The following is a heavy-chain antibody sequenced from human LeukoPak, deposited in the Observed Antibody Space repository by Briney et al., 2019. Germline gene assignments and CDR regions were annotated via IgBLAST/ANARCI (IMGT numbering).Heavy chain of an antibody. CDR2: IYYSGST. V-gene: IGHV4-39*01. CDR1: GGSNSSSSYY. CDR3: ARHPMVRGVIIFYYYYGMDV. Sequence: PSETLSLTCTVSGGSNSSSSYYWGWIRQPPGKGLEWIGSIYYSGSTYYNPSLKSRVTISVDTSKNQFSLKLSSVTAADTAVYYCARHPMVRGVIIFYYYYGMDVWGQGTTVTVSS. D-gene: IGHD3-10*01. J-gene: IGHJ6*02.